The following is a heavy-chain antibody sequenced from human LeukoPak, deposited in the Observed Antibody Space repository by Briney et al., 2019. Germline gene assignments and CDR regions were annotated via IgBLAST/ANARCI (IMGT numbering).Heavy chain of an antibody. V-gene: IGHV4-39*07. CDR2: IYYSGST. CDR3: ARDGVVVAAPVAFDI. CDR1: GGSISSSSYY. Sequence: SETLSLTCTVSGGSISSSSYYWGWIRQPPGKGLEWIGSIYYSGSTYYNPSLKSRVTISVDTSKNQFSLKLSSVTAADTAVYYCARDGVVVAAPVAFDIWGQGTMVTVSS. J-gene: IGHJ3*02. D-gene: IGHD2-15*01.